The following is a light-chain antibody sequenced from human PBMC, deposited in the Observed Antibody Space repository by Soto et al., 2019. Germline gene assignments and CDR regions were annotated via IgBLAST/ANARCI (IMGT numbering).Light chain of an antibody. J-gene: IGLJ2*01. V-gene: IGLV1-40*01. Sequence: QSVLTQPPSVSGAPGQRVTISCTGSSSNIGAGYDVHWYQQLPGTAPKLLMYANSNRPSGVPDRFSGSKSGTSASLAITGLQAEDEADYYCQSYDTSLSVVFGRGTKVTLL. CDR3: QSYDTSLSVV. CDR1: SSNIGAGYD. CDR2: ANS.